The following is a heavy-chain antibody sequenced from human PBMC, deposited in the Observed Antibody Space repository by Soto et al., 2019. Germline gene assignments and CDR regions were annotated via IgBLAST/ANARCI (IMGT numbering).Heavy chain of an antibody. CDR1: GDSFTSYG. V-gene: IGHV1-18*01. J-gene: IGHJ3*02. CDR3: ARDRLTLSGAPSAVDI. CDR2: ISAYSGNT. Sequence: VQLVQSGTEMKKSGASVKVSCKASGDSFTSYGFSWVRQAPGQGLEWMGWISAYSGNTKYAQILQDRDTMSTDTSTRRVLMELRGPTPAHSAVYFSARDRLTLSGAPSAVDIWAQGTMVAVSS. D-gene: IGHD1-26*01.